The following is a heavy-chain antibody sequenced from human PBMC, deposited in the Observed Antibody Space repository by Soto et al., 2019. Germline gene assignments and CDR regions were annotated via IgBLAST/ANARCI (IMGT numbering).Heavy chain of an antibody. J-gene: IGHJ4*02. Sequence: QVTLKESGPVLVKPTETLTLTCTVSGFSLSNASMGVSWIRQPPGKALEWLAHIFSNDEKSYSTSLKSRLTTSKVTVKSQVILTMTNMDPVDKATYYCARFSSSWYPNLPYVDYWGQGTLVTVSS. CDR2: IFSNDEK. D-gene: IGHD6-13*01. CDR3: ARFSSSWYPNLPYVDY. CDR1: GFSLSNASMG. V-gene: IGHV2-26*01.